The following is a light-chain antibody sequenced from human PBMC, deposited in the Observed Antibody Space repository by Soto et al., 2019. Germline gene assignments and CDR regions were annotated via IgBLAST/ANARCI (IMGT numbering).Light chain of an antibody. CDR3: CSYAGSHTPWV. CDR1: SSDVGGYNY. J-gene: IGLJ3*02. CDR2: DVN. V-gene: IGLV2-11*01. Sequence: QSALTQPRSVSGSPGQSVTISCTGTSSDVGGYNYVSWYQQHPGKAPKLMIYDVNKWPSGVPHRFSGSKSGNTASLTISGLQVEDEADYHCCSYAGSHTPWVFGGGTKLTVL.